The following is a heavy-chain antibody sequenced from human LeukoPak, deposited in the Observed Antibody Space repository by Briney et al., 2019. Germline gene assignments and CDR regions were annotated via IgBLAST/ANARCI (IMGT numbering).Heavy chain of an antibody. J-gene: IGHJ4*02. Sequence: AASVTVSCTASGGTFSSYAISWVRQAPGQGLEWMGRIIPILGIANYAQKFQGRVTITADKSTSTAYMELSSLRSEDTAVYYCASTTYSSGWLVDYWGQGTLVTVSS. CDR3: ASTTYSSGWLVDY. D-gene: IGHD6-19*01. CDR1: GGTFSSYA. V-gene: IGHV1-69*04. CDR2: IIPILGIA.